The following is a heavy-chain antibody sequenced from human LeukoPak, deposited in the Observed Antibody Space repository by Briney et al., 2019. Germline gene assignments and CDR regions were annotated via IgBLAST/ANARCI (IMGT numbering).Heavy chain of an antibody. V-gene: IGHV1-3*03. Sequence: ASVKVSCKASGYTFTSYAMHWVRQAPGQRLEWMGWINAGNGNTKYSQEFQGRVTITRDTSASTAYMELSSLRSEDMAVYYCARDGSIAARPGRFNFDYWGQGTLVTVSS. CDR1: GYTFTSYA. J-gene: IGHJ4*02. CDR3: ARDGSIAARPGRFNFDY. D-gene: IGHD6-6*01. CDR2: INAGNGNT.